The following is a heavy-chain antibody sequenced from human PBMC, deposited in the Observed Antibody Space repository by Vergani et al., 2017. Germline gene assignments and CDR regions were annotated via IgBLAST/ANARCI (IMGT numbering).Heavy chain of an antibody. D-gene: IGHD3-22*01. CDR3: ARVGLNYYDSRGPFDY. CDR2: ISWNSGST. Sequence: EVQLVESGGGLVQPGRSLRLSCAASGFTFDDYAMHWVRQAPGKGLEWVSGISWNSGSTGYADSVKGRFTISRDNAKNSLYLQMNSLRAEDTALYYCARVGLNYYDSRGPFDYWGQGTLVTVSS. CDR1: GFTFDDYA. V-gene: IGHV3-9*01. J-gene: IGHJ4*02.